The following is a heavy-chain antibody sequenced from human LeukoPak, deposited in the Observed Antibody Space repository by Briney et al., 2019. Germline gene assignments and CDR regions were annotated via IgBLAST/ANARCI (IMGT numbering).Heavy chain of an antibody. CDR3: ARLSCSVAVCPTLPYNHFDP. CDR1: GGSISSRGFF. D-gene: IGHD2-15*01. J-gene: IGHJ5*02. V-gene: IGHV4-39*01. Sequence: PSETLSLTCTVSGGSISSRGFFWGWIRQPPGKGPEWIGSVYYDGVTYYNRSLKSRVTMSLDTSTNRFSLRLSSVTAADTAVYYCARLSCSVAVCPTLPYNHFDPWGQGTLVTVSS. CDR2: VYYDGVT.